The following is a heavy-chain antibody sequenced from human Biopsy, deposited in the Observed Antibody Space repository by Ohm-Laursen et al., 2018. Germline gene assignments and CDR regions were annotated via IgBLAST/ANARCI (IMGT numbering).Heavy chain of an antibody. CDR3: ARDYDTSGYYYVS. D-gene: IGHD3-22*01. CDR2: IYYTGST. CDR1: RDSISNYY. Sequence: TLSLTWTVSRDSISNYYWTWIRQSPGKGLEWIGYIYYTGSTNYNPSVKSRVNISVDTSKNQFSLKLNSVTAADTAVYYCARDYDTSGYYYVSWGQGTLVTVSS. J-gene: IGHJ5*02. V-gene: IGHV4-59*08.